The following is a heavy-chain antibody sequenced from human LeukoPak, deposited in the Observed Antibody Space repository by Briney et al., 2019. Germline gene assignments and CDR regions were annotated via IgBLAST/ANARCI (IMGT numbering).Heavy chain of an antibody. Sequence: SETLSLTCTVSGGSTSSPPDYWGWIRQPPGKDLEWIGSFSYSGGTYYTPSLESRVTISVDTSKNHFSLRLTSLTAADTAVYYCVRSGGYCGPTTFHVDYFNVWGRGTLVTVSS. CDR2: FSYSGGT. J-gene: IGHJ2*01. CDR1: GGSTSSPPDY. V-gene: IGHV4-39*02. CDR3: VRSGGYCGPTTFHVDYFNV. D-gene: IGHD2-2*01.